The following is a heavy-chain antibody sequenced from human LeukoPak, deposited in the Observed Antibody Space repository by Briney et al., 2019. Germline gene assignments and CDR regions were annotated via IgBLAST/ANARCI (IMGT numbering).Heavy chain of an antibody. CDR1: GYTFTSYY. V-gene: IGHV1-46*01. J-gene: IGHJ4*02. CDR2: INPSDGST. D-gene: IGHD3-22*01. Sequence: ASVKVSCKASGYTFTSYYIHWLRQAPGQGPEWMGIINPSDGSTNSAQKFQGRLTMTRDTSTTTVYMELSSLRSEDTAVYCCASPLSSASYYFDYWGQGTQVTVSS. CDR3: ASPLSSASYYFDY.